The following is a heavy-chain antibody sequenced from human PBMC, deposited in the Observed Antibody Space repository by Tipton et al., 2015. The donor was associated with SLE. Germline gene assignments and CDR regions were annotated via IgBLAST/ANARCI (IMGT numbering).Heavy chain of an antibody. V-gene: IGHV3-64*01. J-gene: IGHJ3*02. D-gene: IGHD2-2*01. CDR2: ISNNGGNP. Sequence: SLRLSCAASGFDFSSYSMHWVRQTPGKGLEYVSAISNNGGNPYYANSVKGRFTISRDNTENSLYLRMNSLRAEDTAVYYCARAMDYRLPNYPEDAFDIWGQGTMVTVSS. CDR1: GFDFSSYS. CDR3: ARAMDYRLPNYPEDAFDI.